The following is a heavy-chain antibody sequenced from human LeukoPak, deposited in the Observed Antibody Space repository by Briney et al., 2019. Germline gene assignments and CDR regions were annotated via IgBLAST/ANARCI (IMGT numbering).Heavy chain of an antibody. CDR2: ISNSGATI. CDR3: ARATFSSSGHSY. V-gene: IGHV3-48*03. CDR1: GFTFSYYE. J-gene: IGHJ4*02. D-gene: IGHD6-13*01. Sequence: PGGSLRLSCAASGFTFSYYEMNWVCQAPGKGLEWVSYISNSGATIYYADPVKGRFTISRDNAKSSLFLQMNSLRAEDTGVYYCARATFSSSGHSYWGQGTLVTVSS.